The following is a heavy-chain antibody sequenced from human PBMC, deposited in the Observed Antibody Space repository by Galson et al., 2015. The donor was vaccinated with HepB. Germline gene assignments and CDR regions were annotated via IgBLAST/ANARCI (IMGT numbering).Heavy chain of an antibody. V-gene: IGHV1-3*01. CDR1: GYTFTAYP. CDR2: INVDNGNT. CDR3: ALAAVGSLSGPGLHFDY. D-gene: IGHD6-13*01. Sequence: SVKVSCKASGYTFTAYPMHWVRQAPGQRLEWMGWINVDNGNTKYSEKFQGRVTITRDTSASTAYMELSSLRSEDTAVYYCALAAVGSLSGPGLHFDYWGQGTLVTVSS. J-gene: IGHJ4*02.